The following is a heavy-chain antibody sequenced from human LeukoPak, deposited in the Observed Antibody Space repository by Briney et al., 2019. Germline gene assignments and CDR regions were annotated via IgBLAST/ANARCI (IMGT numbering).Heavy chain of an antibody. V-gene: IGHV4-59*08. Sequence: SETLSLTCTVSGGSISSYYWSWIRQPPGKGLEWIGYIYYSGSTNYNPSLKSRVTISVDTSKNQFSLKLSSVTAADTAVYYCARRITMIVVVPGDDAFDIWGQGTMVTVSS. D-gene: IGHD3-22*01. CDR3: ARRITMIVVVPGDDAFDI. CDR1: GGSISSYY. CDR2: IYYSGST. J-gene: IGHJ3*02.